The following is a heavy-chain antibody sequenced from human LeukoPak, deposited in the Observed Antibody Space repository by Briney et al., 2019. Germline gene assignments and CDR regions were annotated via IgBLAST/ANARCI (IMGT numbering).Heavy chain of an antibody. CDR2: IYYSGST. D-gene: IGHD1-26*01. J-gene: IGHJ4*02. V-gene: IGHV4-31*03. CDR1: GGSISSGGYY. Sequence: SETLSLTCTVSGGSISSGGYYWSWIRQHPGKGLEWIGYIYYSGSTYYNPSLKSRVTISVDTSKNQFSLKLSSVTAADTAVYYCAREHGASGSSFDYWGQGTLVTVSS. CDR3: AREHGASGSSFDY.